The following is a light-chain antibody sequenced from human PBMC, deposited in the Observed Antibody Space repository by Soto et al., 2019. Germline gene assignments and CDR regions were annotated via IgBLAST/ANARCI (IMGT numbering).Light chain of an antibody. CDR3: SSYTTTDTLV. CDR1: SSDVGYYNY. Sequence: QSVLAQPASVSGSPGQSITISCTGTSSDVGYYNYLSWYQQHPDKAPKLMIYEVSNRPSGVSSRFSGSKSGNTASLTISGLQAEDEADYYCSSYTTTDTLVFGGGTKLTVL. J-gene: IGLJ2*01. CDR2: EVS. V-gene: IGLV2-14*03.